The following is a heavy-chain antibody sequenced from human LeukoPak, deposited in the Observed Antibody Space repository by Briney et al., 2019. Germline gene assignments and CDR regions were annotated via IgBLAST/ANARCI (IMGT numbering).Heavy chain of an antibody. CDR3: ARGDYSSSWYYFDY. D-gene: IGHD6-13*01. Sequence: GGSLRLSCAASGFTFDDYAMHWVRQAPGKGLEWVSGISWNSGSIGYADSVKGRFTISRDNAKNSLYLQMNSLRAEDTAVYYCARGDYSSSWYYFDYWGQGTLVTVSS. J-gene: IGHJ4*02. CDR1: GFTFDDYA. V-gene: IGHV3-9*01. CDR2: ISWNSGSI.